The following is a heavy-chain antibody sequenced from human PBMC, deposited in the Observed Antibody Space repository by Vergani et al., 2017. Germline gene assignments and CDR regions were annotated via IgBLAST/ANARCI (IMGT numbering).Heavy chain of an antibody. D-gene: IGHD1-26*01. CDR3: ARERGGSYXFDY. V-gene: IGHV3-33*01. Sequence: QVQLVESGGGVVQPGRSLRLSCAASGFTFSSYGMHWVRQAPGKGLEWVAVIWYDGSNKYYADSVKGRFTISRDNSKNTLYLQMNSLRAEDTAVYYCARERGGSYXFDYWGQGTLVTVSS. J-gene: IGHJ4*02. CDR1: GFTFSSYG. CDR2: IWYDGSNK.